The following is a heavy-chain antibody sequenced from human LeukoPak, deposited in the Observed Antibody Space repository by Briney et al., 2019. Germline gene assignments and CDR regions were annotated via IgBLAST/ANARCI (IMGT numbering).Heavy chain of an antibody. CDR1: GYTFTSYY. D-gene: IGHD2-2*01. V-gene: IGHV1-46*01. CDR3: ARGGRGIVVVPAYDY. CDR2: INPSGGST. Sequence: ASVKVSCKASGYTFTSYYMHWVRQAPGQGLEWMGIINPSGGSTSYAQKFQGRVTITADESTSTAYMELSSLRSEDTAVYYCARGGRGIVVVPAYDYWGQGTLVTVSS. J-gene: IGHJ4*02.